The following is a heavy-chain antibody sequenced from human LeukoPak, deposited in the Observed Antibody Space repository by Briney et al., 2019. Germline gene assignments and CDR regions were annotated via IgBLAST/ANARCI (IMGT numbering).Heavy chain of an antibody. CDR1: GFTFSSYA. Sequence: GGSLRLSCSASGFTFSSYAMHWVRQAPGKGLEYVSAISSNGGSTYYADSVKGRFTISRDNSKNTLYLQMSSLRAEDTAVYYCEKDVVDGIAAFDYWGQGTLVTVSS. J-gene: IGHJ4*02. CDR3: EKDVVDGIAAFDY. CDR2: ISSNGGST. V-gene: IGHV3-64D*06. D-gene: IGHD6-13*01.